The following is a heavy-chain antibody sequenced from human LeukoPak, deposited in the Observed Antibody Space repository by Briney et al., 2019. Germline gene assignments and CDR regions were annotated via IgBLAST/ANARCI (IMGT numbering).Heavy chain of an antibody. Sequence: SETLSLTCAVYGGSFSGYYWSWIRQPPGKGLEWIGEINRSGSTNYNPSLKSRVTISVDTSKNQFSLKLSSVTAADTAVYYCARDVGPNGLLLWGQGTLVTVSS. D-gene: IGHD2-15*01. CDR3: ARDVGPNGLLL. CDR2: INRSGST. CDR1: GGSFSGYY. V-gene: IGHV4-34*01. J-gene: IGHJ4*02.